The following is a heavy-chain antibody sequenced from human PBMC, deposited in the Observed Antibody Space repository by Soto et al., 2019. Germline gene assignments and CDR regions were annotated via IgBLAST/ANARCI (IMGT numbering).Heavy chain of an antibody. J-gene: IGHJ3*02. CDR2: IIPILGIA. Sequence: QVQLVQSGAEVKKPGSSVKVSCKASGGTFSGYTISWVRQAPGQGLEWMGRIIPILGIANYAQKFQGRVTITADKSTSTAYMELSSLRSEDTAVYYCAREIEDCSSTSCYSVHAFDIWGQGTMVTVSS. V-gene: IGHV1-69*08. D-gene: IGHD2-2*01. CDR1: GGTFSGYT. CDR3: AREIEDCSSTSCYSVHAFDI.